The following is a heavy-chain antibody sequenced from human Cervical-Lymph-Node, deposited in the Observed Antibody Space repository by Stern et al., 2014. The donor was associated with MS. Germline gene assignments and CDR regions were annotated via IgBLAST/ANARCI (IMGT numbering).Heavy chain of an antibody. CDR3: TKTTVTTRPFEY. CDR1: GFTVSDYS. J-gene: IGHJ4*02. Sequence: EVQLVESGGGLVQPGRSLRLSCAASGFTVSDYSMHWVRQAPGKGLEWVSGISWDGGSTEYAASVKGRFAISRDNARNSLFLHMNSLRPEDTAFYYCTKTTVTTRPFEYWGQGILVTVSS. V-gene: IGHV3-9*01. CDR2: ISWDGGST. D-gene: IGHD4-17*01.